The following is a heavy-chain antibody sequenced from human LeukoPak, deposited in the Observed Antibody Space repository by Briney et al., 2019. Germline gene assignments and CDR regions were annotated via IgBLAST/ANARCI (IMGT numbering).Heavy chain of an antibody. J-gene: IGHJ3*02. CDR1: GFTFSSYA. CDR2: ISGSGGST. Sequence: GGSLRLSCAASGFTFSSYALSWVRQAPGKGLEWVSAISGSGGSTYYADSVKGRFTISRDNSKNTLYLQMNSLRAEDTAVYYCAGITILLEPYDAFDIWGQGTMVTVSS. V-gene: IGHV3-23*01. CDR3: AGITILLEPYDAFDI. D-gene: IGHD3-3*01.